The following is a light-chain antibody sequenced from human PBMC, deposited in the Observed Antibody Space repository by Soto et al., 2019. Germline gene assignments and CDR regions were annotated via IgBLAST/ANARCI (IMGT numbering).Light chain of an antibody. CDR2: EVS. CDR3: MQSIQLPT. V-gene: IGKV2D-29*01. J-gene: IGKJ4*01. Sequence: DMGRTQTPFPLSLTLGHPPPISSKFSQSLFLGVEKLYLYWYLQKSGQPPQLLIYEVSNRFSGVSDRFSGSGSGTDFTLKISRVEAEDVGVYYCMQSIQLPTFGAGTEVEI. CDR1: QSLFLGVEKLY.